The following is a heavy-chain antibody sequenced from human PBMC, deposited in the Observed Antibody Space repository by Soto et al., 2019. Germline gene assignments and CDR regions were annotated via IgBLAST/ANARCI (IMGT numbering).Heavy chain of an antibody. V-gene: IGHV3-64*01. CDR1: GFTFSGYS. J-gene: IGHJ4*02. D-gene: IGHD6-19*01. Sequence: EVQLVESGGGLVQPGGSLRLSCAASGFTFSGYSMFWVRQAPGKGLEYVSAINTNGVNTFYAKSVKGRFTISRDNSTNTLSLQLGSLRAEDMAVYYCARGRVEDSSGWATYFDYWGQGTLVTVSS. CDR2: INTNGVNT. CDR3: ARGRVEDSSGWATYFDY.